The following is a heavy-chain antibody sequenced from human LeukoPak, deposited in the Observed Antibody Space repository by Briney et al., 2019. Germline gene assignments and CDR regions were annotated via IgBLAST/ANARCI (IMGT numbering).Heavy chain of an antibody. CDR2: IYTSGST. D-gene: IGHD3-10*01. CDR1: DDSINNDRYY. J-gene: IGHJ3*02. CDR3: ARATPRVDAFDI. V-gene: IGHV4-61*02. Sequence: SETLSLTCSISDDSINNDRYYWSWIRQPAGKGLEWIGRIYTSGSTNYNPSLKSRVTMSVDTSKNQFSLKLSSVTAADTAVYYCARATPRVDAFDIWGQGTMVTVSS.